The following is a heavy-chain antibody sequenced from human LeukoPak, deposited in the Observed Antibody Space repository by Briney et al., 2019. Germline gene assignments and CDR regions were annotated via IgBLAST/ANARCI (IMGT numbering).Heavy chain of an antibody. CDR1: GLTFSSYE. J-gene: IGHJ6*04. CDR3: AREGGYSYGSEYYYYGMDV. V-gene: IGHV3-48*03. Sequence: GGSLRLSCAASGLTFSSYEMTWVRQAPGKGLEWVSYISSSGSTIFYADSVKGRFTISRDNAKNSLYLQMNSLRAEDTAVYYCAREGGYSYGSEYYYYGMDVWGKGTTVTVSS. CDR2: ISSSGSTI. D-gene: IGHD5-18*01.